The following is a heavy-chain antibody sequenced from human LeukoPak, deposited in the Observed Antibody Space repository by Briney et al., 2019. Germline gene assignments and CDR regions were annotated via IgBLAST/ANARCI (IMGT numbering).Heavy chain of an antibody. CDR3: ARDSPRVVTGAFDI. J-gene: IGHJ3*02. CDR2: INYSGSM. D-gene: IGHD4-23*01. V-gene: IGHV4-59*01. CDR1: GGSISSYY. Sequence: SETLSLTCTVSGGSISSYYWSWIRQPPGKGLEWVAYINYSGSMNYNPSLKSRVTISVDTSKNQFSLKLSSVTAADTAVYYCARDSPRVVTGAFDIWGQGTMVTVSS.